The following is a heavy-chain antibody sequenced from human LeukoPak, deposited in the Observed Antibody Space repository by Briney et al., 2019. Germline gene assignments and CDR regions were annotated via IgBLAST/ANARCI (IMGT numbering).Heavy chain of an antibody. Sequence: GGSLRLSCAASGFTFSRYSMNWVRQAPGKGLEWVSSISSTSSNIYYADSLKGRFTISRDNAKNSLYLQMNSLRAEDTAVYYCARGNTAMVTLWGQGTLVTVSS. CDR2: ISSTSSNI. CDR3: ARGNTAMVTL. D-gene: IGHD5-18*01. J-gene: IGHJ4*02. V-gene: IGHV3-21*01. CDR1: GFTFSRYS.